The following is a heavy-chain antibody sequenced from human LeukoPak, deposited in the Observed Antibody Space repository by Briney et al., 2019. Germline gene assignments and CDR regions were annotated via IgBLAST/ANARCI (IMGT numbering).Heavy chain of an antibody. CDR2: MSSSGGTI. CDR1: GFTFSHYE. Sequence: GSVRLSCVASGFTFSHYEMYWVRQAPGRGLEWLTYMSSSGGTIYHADSVKGRFTVSRDNADNSMYLQMDSLRVEDTAVYYCARDLLVVTAKGAFDIWGQGTMVTVSS. J-gene: IGHJ3*02. D-gene: IGHD2-21*02. CDR3: ARDLLVVTAKGAFDI. V-gene: IGHV3-48*03.